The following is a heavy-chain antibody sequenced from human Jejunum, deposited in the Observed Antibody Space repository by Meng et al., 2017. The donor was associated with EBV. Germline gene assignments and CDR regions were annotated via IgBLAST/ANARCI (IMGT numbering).Heavy chain of an antibody. CDR3: AHSLARISSYGNWFGT. V-gene: IGHV2-5*02. D-gene: IGHD3-10*01. CDR2: IYWDDNR. J-gene: IGHJ5*02. CDR1: GFSLSTKKLG. Sequence: QITLKESGPMLVTPTETLTLTCAFHGFSLSTKKLGVGWIRQSPGKALEWLAVIYWDDNRSYSPSVKNRLTITKDTSKNQVVLKMTNMDPVDTATYYCAHSLARISSYGNWFGTWGQGTLVTVAS.